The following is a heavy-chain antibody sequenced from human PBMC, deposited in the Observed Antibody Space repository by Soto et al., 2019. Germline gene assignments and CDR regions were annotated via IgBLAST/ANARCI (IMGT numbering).Heavy chain of an antibody. CDR3: ANFPEDIAGEGAFDT. J-gene: IGHJ3*02. V-gene: IGHV3-74*01. Sequence: GGSLRLSCVASGFTFSSYWMHWVRQAPGKGLVWVSRINSDASTTTYADSVKGRFTISRDNSKNTLYLQMNSLSAEDPAMYYCANFPEDIAGEGAFDTWGRGTMVTVSS. CDR2: INSDASTT. D-gene: IGHD3-10*01. CDR1: GFTFSSYW.